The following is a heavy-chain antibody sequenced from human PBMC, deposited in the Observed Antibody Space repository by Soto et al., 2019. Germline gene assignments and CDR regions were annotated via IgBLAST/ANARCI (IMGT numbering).Heavy chain of an antibody. D-gene: IGHD7-27*01. CDR2: MNPNSGNT. CDR1: GYTFTIYD. Sequence: ASVKVSCKASGYTFTIYDINWVRQATGQGLEWMGWMNPNSGNTGYAQKFQGRVTMTRNTSISTAYMELSSLRSEDTAVYYCARVANSFYYYYYYMDVWGKGTTVTVSS. CDR3: ARVANSFYYYYYYMDV. J-gene: IGHJ6*03. V-gene: IGHV1-8*01.